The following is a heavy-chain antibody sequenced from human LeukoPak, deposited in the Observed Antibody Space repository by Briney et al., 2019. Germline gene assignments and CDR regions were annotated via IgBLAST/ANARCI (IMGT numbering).Heavy chain of an antibody. CDR3: AKDYSTVATFFDY. Sequence: GRSLRLSCAASGFTFSTYAIHWVRQAPGKGLEWVAVISYDGINKYYADSVKGRFTISRDNSKNTLSLQMNSLRAEDTAVYYCAKDYSTVATFFDYWGQGTLVTVSS. CDR2: ISYDGINK. J-gene: IGHJ4*02. V-gene: IGHV3-30*04. CDR1: GFTFSTYA. D-gene: IGHD4-17*01.